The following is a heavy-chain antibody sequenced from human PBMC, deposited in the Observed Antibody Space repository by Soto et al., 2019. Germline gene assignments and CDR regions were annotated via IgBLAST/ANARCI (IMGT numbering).Heavy chain of an antibody. CDR2: ISWNSGSI. V-gene: IGHV3-9*01. CDR1: GFTFDDYA. D-gene: IGHD6-13*01. CDR3: AKDRKAAAAAGFDY. J-gene: IGHJ4*02. Sequence: VQLVESGGGLVQPGRSLRLSCAASGFTFDDYAMHWVRQAPGKGLEWVSGISWNSGSIGYADSVKGRFTISRDNAKNSLYLQMNSLRAEDTALYYCAKDRKAAAAAGFDYWGQGTLVTVSS.